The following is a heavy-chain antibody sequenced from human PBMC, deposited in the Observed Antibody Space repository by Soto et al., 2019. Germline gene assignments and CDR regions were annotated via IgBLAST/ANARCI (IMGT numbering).Heavy chain of an antibody. CDR1: GFTFSSYA. Sequence: GGSLILSCAASGFTFSSYAMSWVRQAPGKGLEWVSTISGSGGSTYYADSVKGRFTISRDNSKNTLYLQMNSLRAEDTAVYYCAKDAVRGVVVQAGEVWGKSTTVTVSS. V-gene: IGHV3-23*01. CDR3: AKDAVRGVVVQAGEV. D-gene: IGHD2-2*01. CDR2: ISGSGGST. J-gene: IGHJ6*04.